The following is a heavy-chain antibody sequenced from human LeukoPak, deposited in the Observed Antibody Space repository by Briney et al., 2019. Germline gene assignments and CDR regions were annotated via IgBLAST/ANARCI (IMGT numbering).Heavy chain of an antibody. D-gene: IGHD2-15*01. CDR2: ISYYGSNK. CDR1: GFTFSSYS. CDR3: ARGGGYYYSYMAV. Sequence: GGSLRLSCAASGFTFSSYSMHGVRQAPGKGLEGVAVISYYGSNKYYADSVKGRFNISRDNSKNPLYLQMNSLRAEDTAVYYCARGGGYYYSYMAVWGKGATVTVSS. V-gene: IGHV3-30*01. J-gene: IGHJ6*03.